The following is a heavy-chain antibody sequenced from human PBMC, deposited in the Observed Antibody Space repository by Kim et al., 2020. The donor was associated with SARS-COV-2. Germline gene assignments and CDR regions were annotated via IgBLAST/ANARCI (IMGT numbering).Heavy chain of an antibody. Sequence: SQTLSLTCAISGDSVSSNSAAWNWIRQSPSRGLEWLGRTYYRSKWYNDYAVSVKSRITINPDTSKNQFSLQLNSVTPEDTAVYYCARSGEGVGVVPAAIEYYFDYWGQGTLVTVSS. CDR3: ARSGEGVGVVPAAIEYYFDY. CDR2: TYYRSKWYN. V-gene: IGHV6-1*01. D-gene: IGHD2-2*02. J-gene: IGHJ4*02. CDR1: GDSVSSNSAA.